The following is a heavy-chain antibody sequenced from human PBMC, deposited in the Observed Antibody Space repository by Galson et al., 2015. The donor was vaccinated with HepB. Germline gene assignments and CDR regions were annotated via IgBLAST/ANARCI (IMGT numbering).Heavy chain of an antibody. CDR1: GFTFDDYG. V-gene: IGHV3-20*04. CDR3: ARALGDCSSTSCYPLDY. J-gene: IGHJ4*02. D-gene: IGHD2-2*01. Sequence: SLRLSCAASGFTFDDYGMSWVRQAPGKGLEWVSGINWDGGSTGYADSVKGRFTISRDNAKNSLYLQMNSLRAEDTALYYCARALGDCSSTSCYPLDYWGQGTLVTVSS. CDR2: INWDGGST.